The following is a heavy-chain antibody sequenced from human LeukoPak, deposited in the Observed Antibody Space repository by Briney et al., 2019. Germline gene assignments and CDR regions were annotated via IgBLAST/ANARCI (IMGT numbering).Heavy chain of an antibody. V-gene: IGHV3-9*01. Sequence: GGSLRLSCAASGFTFDDYAMHWVRQAPGKGLEWVSGISWNSGSIGYADSVKGRFTISRDNAKNSLYLQMSSLRAEDTALYYCAKDIATGSRLYYFDYWGQGTLVTVSS. J-gene: IGHJ4*02. CDR2: ISWNSGSI. D-gene: IGHD1-26*01. CDR1: GFTFDDYA. CDR3: AKDIATGSRLYYFDY.